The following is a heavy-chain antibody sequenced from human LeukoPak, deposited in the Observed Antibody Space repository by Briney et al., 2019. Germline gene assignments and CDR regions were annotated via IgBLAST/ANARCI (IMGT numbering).Heavy chain of an antibody. CDR3: ARGVAFDY. CDR2: INHSGST. CDR1: GGSISSYY. V-gene: IGHV4-34*01. Sequence: SETLSLTCTVSGGSISSYYWSWIRQPPGKGLEWIGEINHSGSTNYNPSLKSRVTISVDTSKNQFSLKLSSVTAADTAVYYCARGVAFDYWGQGTLVTVSS. D-gene: IGHD5-12*01. J-gene: IGHJ4*02.